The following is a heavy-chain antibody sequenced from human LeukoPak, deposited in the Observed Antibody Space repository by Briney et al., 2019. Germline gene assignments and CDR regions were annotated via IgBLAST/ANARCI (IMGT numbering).Heavy chain of an antibody. V-gene: IGHV3-48*03. D-gene: IGHD4-23*01. J-gene: IGHJ4*02. CDR2: ISSSGSTK. CDR3: ARDLGKGRYLDY. Sequence: PGGSLRLSCAASGFTFWRYELSWGRQAPGKGLERVSYISSSGSTKYYADCVKGRFTISRNNAKNSVYLQMNSLRAEDTAVFYCARDLGKGRYLDYWGQGTLVTVSS. CDR1: GFTFWRYE.